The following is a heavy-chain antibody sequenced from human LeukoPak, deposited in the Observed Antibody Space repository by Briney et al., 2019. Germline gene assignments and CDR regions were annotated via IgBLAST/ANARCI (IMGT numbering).Heavy chain of an antibody. CDR1: GGSFSGYY. CDR2: IYYSGST. J-gene: IGHJ5*02. Sequence: SETLSLTCAVYGGSFSGYYWSWIRQPPGKGLEWIGYIYYSGSTNYNPSLKSRVTISVDTSKNQFSLKLSSVTAADTAVYYCARENGYGEGWFDPWGQGTLVTVSS. V-gene: IGHV4-59*01. D-gene: IGHD4-17*01. CDR3: ARENGYGEGWFDP.